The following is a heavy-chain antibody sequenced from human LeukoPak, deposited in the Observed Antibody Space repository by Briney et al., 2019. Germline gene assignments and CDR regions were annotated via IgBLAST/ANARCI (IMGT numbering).Heavy chain of an antibody. J-gene: IGHJ4*01. CDR3: ARIGHDLYQTFDF. Sequence: PSETLSHTCTVSGGSISSYYWSWIRQPPGKGLEWIGYIYYSGSTNYNPSLKSRVTISVDTSKNQFSLKLSSVTAADTAVYYCARIGHDLYQTFDFWGNGSLITVSS. V-gene: IGHV4-59*01. D-gene: IGHD2-2*01. CDR2: IYYSGST. CDR1: GGSISSYY.